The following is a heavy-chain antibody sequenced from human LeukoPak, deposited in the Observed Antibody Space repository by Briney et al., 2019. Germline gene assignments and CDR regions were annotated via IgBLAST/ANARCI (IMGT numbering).Heavy chain of an antibody. D-gene: IGHD6-13*01. CDR2: IYYSGST. CDR1: GGSISSYY. J-gene: IGHJ5*02. Sequence: SSETLSLTCTVSGGSISSYYWSWIRQPAGKGLEWIGYIYYSGSTNYNPSLKSRVTISVDTSKNQFSLKLSSVTAADTAVYYCARDSRIAAGPFDPWGQGTLVTVSS. CDR3: ARDSRIAAGPFDP. V-gene: IGHV4-59*01.